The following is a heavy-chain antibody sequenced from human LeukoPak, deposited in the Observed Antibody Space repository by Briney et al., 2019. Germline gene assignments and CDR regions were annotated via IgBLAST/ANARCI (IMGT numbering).Heavy chain of an antibody. CDR3: ARGGGDSSSTGDY. V-gene: IGHV3-21*01. Sequence: GGSLRLSCAASGFTFSSYSMNWVRQAPGKGLEWVSSISSSSSYIYYADSVKGRFTISRDNAKNSLYLQMNSLRAKDTAVYYCARGGGDSSSTGDYWGQGTLVTVSS. CDR2: ISSSSSYI. D-gene: IGHD6-6*01. J-gene: IGHJ4*02. CDR1: GFTFSSYS.